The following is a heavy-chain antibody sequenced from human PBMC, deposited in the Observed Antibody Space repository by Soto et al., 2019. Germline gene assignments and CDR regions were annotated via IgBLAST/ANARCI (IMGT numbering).Heavy chain of an antibody. CDR2: IYPGDSDS. Sequence: GESLKISCRGLGYSFTTSWTGWVRQVPGKGLEWMGIIYPGDSDSRYSPSFQGQVTISADKSITTAYLQWRSLKASDTAVYYCVGGETTFMDVWGQGTTVTVSS. V-gene: IGHV5-51*01. CDR1: GYSFTTSW. J-gene: IGHJ6*02. D-gene: IGHD4-17*01. CDR3: VGGETTFMDV.